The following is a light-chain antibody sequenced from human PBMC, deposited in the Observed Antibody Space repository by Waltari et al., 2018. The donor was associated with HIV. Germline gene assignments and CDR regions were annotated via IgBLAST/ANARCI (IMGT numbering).Light chain of an antibody. CDR1: SSNLGAGYD. J-gene: IGLJ2*01. Sequence: QSVLTQSPSVSGPPGQRVTIPCPGSSSNLGAGYDVHWYQQLPGTAPKVLIYGNNNRPSGVPDRFSGSKSGTSASLAITGLQAEDEADYYCQSFDTSLGDSRVFGGGTKLTVL. CDR2: GNN. CDR3: QSFDTSLGDSRV. V-gene: IGLV1-40*01.